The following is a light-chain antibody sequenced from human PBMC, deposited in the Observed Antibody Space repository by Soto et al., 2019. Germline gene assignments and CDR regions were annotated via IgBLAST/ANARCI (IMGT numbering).Light chain of an antibody. V-gene: IGLV2-14*01. J-gene: IGLJ2*01. CDR2: EVS. CDR1: SSDVGGYKY. CDR3: ASYTSSSTSVI. Sequence: QSALTQPASVSGSPGQSITISCTGTSSDVGGYKYVSWYQQHPDKAPKLIIFEVSNRPSGISSRCSGSKSGNTASLTISGLQDADEADYYCASYTSSSTSVIFGRGPTLTVL.